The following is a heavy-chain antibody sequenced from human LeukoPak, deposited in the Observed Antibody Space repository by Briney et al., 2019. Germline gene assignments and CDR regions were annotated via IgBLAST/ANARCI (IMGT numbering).Heavy chain of an antibody. CDR1: GFTFSSSG. D-gene: IGHD5-18*01. CDR2: ITGSGGST. CDR3: ARGRNTGRQFYFDY. Sequence: GGSLRISCAASGFTFSSSGMGWVRQAPGKGLECVSPITGSGGSTSYTDSVKGRFTISRDNSKNTLYLQMNSLRAEDTAVYYCARGRNTGRQFYFDYWGQGTLVTVAS. V-gene: IGHV3-23*01. J-gene: IGHJ4*02.